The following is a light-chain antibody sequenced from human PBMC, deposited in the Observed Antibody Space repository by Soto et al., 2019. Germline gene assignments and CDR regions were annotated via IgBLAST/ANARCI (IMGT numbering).Light chain of an antibody. V-gene: IGKV1-5*03. CDR1: QTISSW. CDR3: QQYHSYST. Sequence: DIQMTQSPSTLSGSVGDRVTITCRASQTISSWVAWYQQKPGKAPKLLIYKASTLKSGVPSRFSGSGSGTEFTLTISSLQPDDFATYYCQQYHSYSTFGQGTKVDIK. CDR2: KAS. J-gene: IGKJ1*01.